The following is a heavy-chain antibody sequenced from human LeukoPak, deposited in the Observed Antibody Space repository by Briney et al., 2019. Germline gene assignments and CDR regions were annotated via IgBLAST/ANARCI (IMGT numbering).Heavy chain of an antibody. D-gene: IGHD4-11*01. Sequence: GGSLRLSCAASRFTFSDYSMHWVRQAPGQGLVWVSRINSDGSTINYADSVQGRFTISRDNAKSTLYLQMNSLGAEDTAVYYCARAGYYRFDYWGQGTLVTVSS. CDR3: ARAGYYRFDY. J-gene: IGHJ4*02. CDR2: INSDGSTI. V-gene: IGHV3-74*01. CDR1: RFTFSDYS.